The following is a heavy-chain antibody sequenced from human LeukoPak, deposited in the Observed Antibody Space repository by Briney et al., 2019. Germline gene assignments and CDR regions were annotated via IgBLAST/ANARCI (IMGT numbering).Heavy chain of an antibody. V-gene: IGHV3-48*04. CDR2: ISSSSSTI. J-gene: IGHJ4*02. Sequence: GGSLRLSCSASGFTFSSYSMNWVRQAPGKGLEWVSYISSSSSTIYYADSVKGRFTISRDNAKNSLYLQMNSLRAEDTAVYYCASWYSSSWSSIDYWGQGTLVTVSS. D-gene: IGHD6-13*01. CDR1: GFTFSSYS. CDR3: ASWYSSSWSSIDY.